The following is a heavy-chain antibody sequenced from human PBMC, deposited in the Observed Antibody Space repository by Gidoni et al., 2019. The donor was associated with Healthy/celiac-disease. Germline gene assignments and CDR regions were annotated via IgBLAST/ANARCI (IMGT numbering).Heavy chain of an antibody. CDR3: ARDTDVGYAMDV. J-gene: IGHJ6*02. Sequence: QVQLVESGGGVVQPGRSLRLSCEASGFTFTTSGMHWVRQAPGKGLEWLAVIWSDGDNRYLTGSVKGRFDISRDNFKNTLYLEMNRLRLEDTAVYYCARDTDVGYAMDVWGQGTTVIVSS. D-gene: IGHD2-8*01. CDR1: GFTFTTSG. CDR2: IWSDGDNR. V-gene: IGHV3-33*01.